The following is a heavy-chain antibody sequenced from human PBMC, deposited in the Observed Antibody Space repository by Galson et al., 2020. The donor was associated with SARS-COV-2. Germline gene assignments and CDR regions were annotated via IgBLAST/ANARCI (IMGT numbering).Heavy chain of an antibody. D-gene: IGHD3-10*01. J-gene: IGHJ5*02. Sequence: ASVKVSCKASGYTFTGYYMHWVRQAPGQGLEWMGWINPNSGGTNYAQKFQGRVTMTRDTSISTAYMELSRLRSDDTAVYYCARDMVRGVIIPPNWFAPWGQGTLVTVSS. CDR3: ARDMVRGVIIPPNWFAP. CDR1: GYTFTGYY. V-gene: IGHV1-2*02. CDR2: INPNSGGT.